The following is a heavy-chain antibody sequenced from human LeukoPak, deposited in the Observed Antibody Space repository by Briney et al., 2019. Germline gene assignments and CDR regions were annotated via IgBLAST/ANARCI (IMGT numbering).Heavy chain of an antibody. CDR2: INEDESQK. CDR3: ARDIPRGASHLDY. CDR1: GFSFSSYW. V-gene: IGHV3-7*01. J-gene: IGHJ4*02. Sequence: GGSLRLSCETSGFSFSSYWMTWVRQAPGKGPKWVANINEDESQKNFVDSVKGRFTISRDNAKSSLYLQMNSLRVEDTAVYYCARDIPRGASHLDYWGQGTLVTVSS. D-gene: IGHD1-26*01.